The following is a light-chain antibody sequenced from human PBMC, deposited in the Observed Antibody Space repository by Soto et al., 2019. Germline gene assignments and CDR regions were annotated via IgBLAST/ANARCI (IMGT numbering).Light chain of an antibody. CDR2: AAS. Sequence: QMTQSPSSLSASVGNRVTITFRSSQTISTYLNWYQQKPGKAPKLLIYAASSLQSGVPSRFSGSASGTDFTLTIHSLQPEDFATYFCQQSYTTPVTFGQGTRMEIK. J-gene: IGKJ5*01. CDR1: QTISTY. CDR3: QQSYTTPVT. V-gene: IGKV1-39*01.